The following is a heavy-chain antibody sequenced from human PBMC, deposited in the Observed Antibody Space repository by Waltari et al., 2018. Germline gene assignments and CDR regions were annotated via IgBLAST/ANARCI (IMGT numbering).Heavy chain of an antibody. CDR2: IYSGGDT. Sequence: EVQMVESGGGLIQPGGSLRLSCEVPGFPVSNHYSGWVRQAPGKGLEWVSVIYSGGDTYDADAVRGRFTISRDNSKNTLYLQMNSLRVEDTALYYCATWTGGSLGDFDNWGQGTMVTVSS. D-gene: IGHD3-16*01. CDR3: ATWTGGSLGDFDN. J-gene: IGHJ3*02. V-gene: IGHV3-53*01. CDR1: GFPVSNHY.